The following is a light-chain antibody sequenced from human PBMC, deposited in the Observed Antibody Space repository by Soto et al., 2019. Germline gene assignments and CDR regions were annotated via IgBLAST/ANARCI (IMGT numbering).Light chain of an antibody. CDR2: GAF. V-gene: IGKV3-15*01. CDR1: QSVSSN. Sequence: EIVMTQSPDTLAVSPGERVTFSCRASQSVSSNLAWYQQNPGQAPRLLIYGAFIRATGIPARFSGSGSGTEFTLTFSSLQSEDFAIYYCQHYNNWPPYTFGQGTKVEIK. CDR3: QHYNNWPPYT. J-gene: IGKJ2*01.